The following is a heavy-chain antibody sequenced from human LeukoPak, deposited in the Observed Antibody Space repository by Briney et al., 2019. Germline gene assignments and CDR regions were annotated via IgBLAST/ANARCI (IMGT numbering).Heavy chain of an antibody. CDR1: GYTFTSSA. CDR2: INTIDGNP. CDR3: ARVNGTPWDY. D-gene: IGHD2-8*01. Sequence: GASVKVSCKASGYTFTSSAMNWVRQAPGQGLEWMGWINTIDGNPTYAQGFTGRFVFSLDTSVNTAYLQISSLQTEDTAVYYCARVNGTPWDYWGQGTLVTVSS. V-gene: IGHV7-4-1*02. J-gene: IGHJ4*02.